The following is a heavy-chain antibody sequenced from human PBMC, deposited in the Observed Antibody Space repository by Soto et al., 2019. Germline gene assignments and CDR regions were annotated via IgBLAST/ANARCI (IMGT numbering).Heavy chain of an antibody. V-gene: IGHV3-15*07. CDR2: IKTRDEGETT. D-gene: IGHD2-15*01. J-gene: IGHJ6*02. Sequence: EVQLVDSGGGLGKPGGSLRLSCEASGFSVSKACMNWVRQAPGKGLEWVGRIKTRDEGETTNYAAPVKGRFAISRDDSKTTLPLQMNSLKPEDTAVYYGTTMSVEGFWGQGTRVTVSS. CDR1: GFSVSKAC. CDR3: TTMSVEGF.